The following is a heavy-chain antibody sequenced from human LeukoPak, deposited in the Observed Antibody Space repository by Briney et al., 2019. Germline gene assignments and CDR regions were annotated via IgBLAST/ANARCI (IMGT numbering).Heavy chain of an antibody. V-gene: IGHV3-21*01. D-gene: IGHD6-13*01. CDR1: GFTFSSYS. J-gene: IGHJ3*02. Sequence: PGGSLRLSCAASGFTFSSYSMNWVRQAPVKGLEWVSSISSSSSYIYYADSVKGRFTISRDNAKNSLYLQMNSLRAEDTAVYYCARSKTAQNSSPDAFDIWGQGTMVTVSS. CDR2: ISSSSSYI. CDR3: ARSKTAQNSSPDAFDI.